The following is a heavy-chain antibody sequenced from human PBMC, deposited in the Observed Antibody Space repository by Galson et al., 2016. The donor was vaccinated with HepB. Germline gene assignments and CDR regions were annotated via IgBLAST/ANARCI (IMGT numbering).Heavy chain of an antibody. D-gene: IGHD3-3*01. CDR2: ISGTGDSI. CDR1: GFTFSSYA. CDR3: AKDVHYDFWSALHNYFEY. J-gene: IGHJ4*02. Sequence: SLRLSCAASGFTFSSYAMSWVRQAPGKGLEWVSAISGTGDSIYYADSARGRFTISRDNSKNTLFLQINSLRAEDTAVFYCAKDVHYDFWSALHNYFEYWGQGTLVTVSS. V-gene: IGHV3-23*01.